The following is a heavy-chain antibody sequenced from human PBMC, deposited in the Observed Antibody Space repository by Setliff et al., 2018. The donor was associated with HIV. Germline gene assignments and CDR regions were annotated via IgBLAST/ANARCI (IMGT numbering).Heavy chain of an antibody. CDR3: ARVKVGGKYYYDYDGPRDYFDY. CDR2: VIPVFTLI. J-gene: IGHJ4*02. CDR1: GGTFSSSA. Sequence: GASVKVSCKASGGTFSSSAISWIRQASGQGLEWMGGVIPVFTLIDYAQKFQGRLTITADTSTSTAYMELRSLRSDDKALYYCARVKVGGKYYYDYDGPRDYFDYWGQGTLVTSPQ. D-gene: IGHD3-22*01. V-gene: IGHV1-69*10.